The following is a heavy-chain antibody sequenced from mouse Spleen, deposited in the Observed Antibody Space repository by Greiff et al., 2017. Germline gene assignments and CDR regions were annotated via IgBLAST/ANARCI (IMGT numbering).Heavy chain of an antibody. CDR2: ISSGSSTI. CDR3: ARWITTVVAPRRYAMDY. D-gene: IGHD1-1*01. V-gene: IGHV5-17*02. CDR1: GFTFSSFG. J-gene: IGHJ4*01. Sequence: EVMLVESGGGLVQPGGSRKLSCAASGFTFSSFGMHWVRQAPEKGLEWVAYISSGSSTIYYADTVKGRFTISRDNPKNTLFLQMTSLRSEDTAMYYCARWITTVVAPRRYAMDYWGQGTSVTVSS.